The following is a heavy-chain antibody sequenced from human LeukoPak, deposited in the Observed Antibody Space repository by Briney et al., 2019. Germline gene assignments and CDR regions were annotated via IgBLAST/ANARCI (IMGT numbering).Heavy chain of an antibody. Sequence: ASVKVSCKASGYTFTSYGISWVRQAPGQGLEWMGWISAYNGNTNYTQKLQGRVTMTTDTSTSTAYMELRSLRSDDTAVYYCAXXXYYDSSAYGDYWGQGTLVTVSS. CDR1: GYTFTSYG. J-gene: IGHJ4*02. D-gene: IGHD3-22*01. CDR2: ISAYNGNT. V-gene: IGHV1-18*01. CDR3: AXXXYYDSSAYGDY.